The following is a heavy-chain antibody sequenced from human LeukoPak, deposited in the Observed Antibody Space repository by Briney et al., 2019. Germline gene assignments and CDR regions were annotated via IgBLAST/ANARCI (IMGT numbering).Heavy chain of an antibody. Sequence: SETLSLNCTVPGGSISSYYWSWIRQPPGKGLEWIGYIYNSGSANYNPSLKSRVTISEDTSKNQFSLKLSSVTAADTAVYYCARGRERYYYYGMDVWGQGTTVTVSS. V-gene: IGHV4-59*01. J-gene: IGHJ6*02. CDR1: GGSISSYY. D-gene: IGHD1-26*01. CDR3: ARGRERYYYYGMDV. CDR2: IYNSGSA.